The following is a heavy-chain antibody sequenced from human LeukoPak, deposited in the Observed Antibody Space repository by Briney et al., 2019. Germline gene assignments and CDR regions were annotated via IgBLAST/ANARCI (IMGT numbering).Heavy chain of an antibody. CDR2: ISSSSSTI. CDR3: ASQSATYYDFWSENAFDI. V-gene: IGHV3-48*04. CDR1: GFTFSSYS. D-gene: IGHD3-3*01. J-gene: IGHJ3*02. Sequence: GGSLRLSCAASGFTFSSYSMNWVRQAPGKGLKWVSYISSSSSTIYYADSVKGRFTISRDNAKNSLYLQMNSLRAEDTAVYYCASQSATYYDFWSENAFDIWGQGTMVTVSS.